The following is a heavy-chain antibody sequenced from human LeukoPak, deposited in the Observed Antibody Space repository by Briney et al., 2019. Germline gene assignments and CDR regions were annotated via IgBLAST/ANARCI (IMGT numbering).Heavy chain of an antibody. CDR1: GFTFSNPW. Sequence: GGSLRLSCAASGFTFSNPWMTWVRQAPGKGLEWVANINQDGSKKTYVDSVRGRFTISRDNAKNSLYLQMNSLRAEDTAVYYCATAPAAADSCWGQGTLVAVSS. CDR2: INQDGSKK. CDR3: ATAPAAADSC. J-gene: IGHJ4*02. V-gene: IGHV3-7*01. D-gene: IGHD6-13*01.